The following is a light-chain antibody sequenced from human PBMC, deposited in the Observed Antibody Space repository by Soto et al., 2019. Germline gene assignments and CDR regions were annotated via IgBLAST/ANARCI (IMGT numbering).Light chain of an antibody. CDR1: QDSGDY. J-gene: IGKJ4*01. CDR2: AAS. CDR3: QTYKGAPVT. Sequence: DIQMTQSPSSLSASVGDRVTITCRASQDSGDYWARYQQKPGKAPKLLMYAASTLQSGVPSRFSGSGYGTDFTLTLNNLQPEDVATYYCQTYKGAPVTFGGGTKVEFK. V-gene: IGKV1-27*01.